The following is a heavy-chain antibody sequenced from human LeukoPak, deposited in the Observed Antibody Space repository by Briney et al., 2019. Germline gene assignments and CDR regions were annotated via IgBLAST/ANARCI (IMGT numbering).Heavy chain of an antibody. V-gene: IGHV3-7*01. CDR1: GFTFSNYA. Sequence: GGSLRLSCAASGFTFSNYAMSWVRQAPGKGLEWVANIKKDGSEKYYVDSVKGRFTISRDNAKTSLYLQMNSLRAEDTAVYYCARDLSGVTGYTYGRGIDYWGQGTLVTVSS. D-gene: IGHD5-18*01. CDR3: ARDLSGVTGYTYGRGIDY. J-gene: IGHJ4*02. CDR2: IKKDGSEK.